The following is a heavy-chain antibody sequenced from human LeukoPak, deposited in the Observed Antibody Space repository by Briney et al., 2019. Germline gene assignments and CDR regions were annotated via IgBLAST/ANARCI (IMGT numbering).Heavy chain of an antibody. V-gene: IGHV3-23*01. CDR1: GFTFSNYA. CDR2: ITRSGEST. Sequence: GGSVTLSCAASGFTFSNYAMSWVRQAPGKGLEWVSSITRSGESTYYADSVESRFTISRDSSKNMLSLQMNSLRAAGTAVYYCAKGFDSSGYYYYFDSWGQGTLVTVSS. CDR3: AKGFDSSGYYYYFDS. J-gene: IGHJ4*02. D-gene: IGHD3-22*01.